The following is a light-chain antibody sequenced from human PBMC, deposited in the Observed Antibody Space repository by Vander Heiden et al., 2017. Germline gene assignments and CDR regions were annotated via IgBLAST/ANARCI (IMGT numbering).Light chain of an antibody. CDR1: QSVLSSSNNKNY. CDR2: WAS. J-gene: IGKJ4*01. CDR3: QQSSTAPLT. V-gene: IGKV4-1*01. Sequence: DIVKTQSPDYLAVSLGERATINCKSSQSVLSSSNNKNYLAWYQQIPGQPPKLLINWASTRESGVPDRFSGSGSGTDFTLTISGLQAEDVAVYYCQQSSTAPLTFGGMTKVEIK.